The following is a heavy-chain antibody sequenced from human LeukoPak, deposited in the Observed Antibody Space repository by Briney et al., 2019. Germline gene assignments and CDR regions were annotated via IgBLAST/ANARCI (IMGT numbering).Heavy chain of an antibody. V-gene: IGHV4-34*01. CDR3: ARGISLNDYGDYGSDDAFDI. Sequence: SETLSLTCAVYGGSFSGYYWSWIRQPPGKGLEWIGEINHSGSTNYNPSLKSRVTISVDTSKNQLSLKLSSVTAADTAVYYCARGISLNDYGDYGSDDAFDIWGQGTMVTVSS. CDR2: INHSGST. J-gene: IGHJ3*02. CDR1: GGSFSGYY. D-gene: IGHD4-17*01.